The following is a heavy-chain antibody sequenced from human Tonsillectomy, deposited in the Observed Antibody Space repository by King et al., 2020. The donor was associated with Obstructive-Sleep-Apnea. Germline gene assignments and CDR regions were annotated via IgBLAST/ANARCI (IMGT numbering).Heavy chain of an antibody. CDR3: ARRGLGIAVAGGAFDI. D-gene: IGHD6-19*01. J-gene: IGHJ3*02. CDR2: INAGDGNT. V-gene: IGHV1-3*01. CDR1: GYTFTSYA. Sequence: QLVQSGAEVKKPGASVKVSCKASGYTFTSYAMHWVRQAPGQRLEWMGWINAGDGNTKYSQKFQGRVTITRGTSGSTAYMVLSSLRSEDTAVYYCARRGLGIAVAGGAFDIWGQGTMVTVSS.